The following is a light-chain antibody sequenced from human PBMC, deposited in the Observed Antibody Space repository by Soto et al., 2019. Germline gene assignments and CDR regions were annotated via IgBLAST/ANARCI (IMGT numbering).Light chain of an antibody. V-gene: IGLV2-14*01. CDR3: SSFTPKCTLI. CDR2: EVR. J-gene: IGLJ2*01. CDR1: MRDVGAYNL. Sequence: QSALTQPASVSGSPGQSITISCAGTMRDVGAYNLVSWYQQHPGRAPQLIIYEVRNRPSGISFRFSVFKSGNTACLTISGIQAEDEADYYWSSFTPKCTLICGGETKQTVL.